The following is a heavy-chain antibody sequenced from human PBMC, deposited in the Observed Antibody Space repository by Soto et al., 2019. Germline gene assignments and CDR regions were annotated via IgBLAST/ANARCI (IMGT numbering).Heavy chain of an antibody. J-gene: IGHJ4*02. Sequence: QVQLVQSGAEVKKPGASLRVSCKASGYTFTSYGINWARQAPGQGLEWIGWVTAYNDERKFAEKFQDRLSMTTDTATTTAFMELRSLRSDDTAMYYCARFDFWSGYSQDHWGPGTLVTVSS. CDR2: VTAYNDER. CDR3: ARFDFWSGYSQDH. D-gene: IGHD3-3*01. CDR1: GYTFTSYG. V-gene: IGHV1-18*04.